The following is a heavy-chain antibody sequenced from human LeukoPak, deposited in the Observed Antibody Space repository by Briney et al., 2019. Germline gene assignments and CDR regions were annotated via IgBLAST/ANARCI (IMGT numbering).Heavy chain of an antibody. Sequence: ASVKVSCKVSGYTFTDYYMHWVQQAPGKGLEWMGLVDPEDGETIYAEKFQGRVTITADTSTDTAYMELSSLRSEDTAVYYCARDRRPDYGDYHWFDPWGQGTLVTVSS. CDR2: VDPEDGET. V-gene: IGHV1-69-2*01. D-gene: IGHD4-17*01. CDR3: ARDRRPDYGDYHWFDP. CDR1: GYTFTDYY. J-gene: IGHJ5*02.